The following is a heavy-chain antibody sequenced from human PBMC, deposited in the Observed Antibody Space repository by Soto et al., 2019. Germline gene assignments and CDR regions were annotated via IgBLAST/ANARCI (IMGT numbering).Heavy chain of an antibody. CDR1: GYSFASYW. CDR3: ASSTAVAGTSGAYDI. J-gene: IGHJ3*02. D-gene: IGHD6-19*01. V-gene: IGHV5-51*01. Sequence: GESLKISRKGSGYSFASYWIGWVRQMPGKGLEWMGIIYPGDSDTRHSPSFQGQVTISADKSISTSYLQWSSLKASDTAMYYCASSTAVAGTSGAYDIWGQGTMVTVSS. CDR2: IYPGDSDT.